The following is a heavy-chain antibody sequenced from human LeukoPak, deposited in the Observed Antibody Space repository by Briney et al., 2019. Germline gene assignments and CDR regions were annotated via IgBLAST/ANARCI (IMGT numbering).Heavy chain of an antibody. Sequence: GWSLRLSCAASGFTFSSYGMHWVRQAPGKGLEWVAVISYDGSNKYYADSVKGRFTISRDNSKNTLYLQMNSLRAEDTAVYYCAKLRSWGQGTPVTVSS. CDR1: GFTFSSYG. CDR3: AKLRS. V-gene: IGHV3-30*18. J-gene: IGHJ4*02. CDR2: ISYDGSNK. D-gene: IGHD4/OR15-4a*01.